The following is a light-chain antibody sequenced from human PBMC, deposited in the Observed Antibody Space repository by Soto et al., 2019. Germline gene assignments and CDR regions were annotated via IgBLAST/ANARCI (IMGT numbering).Light chain of an antibody. CDR1: QRIGSW. Sequence: DIQMTQSPSTLSAAVGDRVSITCRASQRIGSWLAWYQQKPGKVPKLLIYDASTLISGVPSRFSGTGSGTEFPLTIASLQPDDFATYYCLHYYTYPLTFGKGTKVDIK. CDR2: DAS. CDR3: LHYYTYPLT. J-gene: IGKJ1*01. V-gene: IGKV1-5*01.